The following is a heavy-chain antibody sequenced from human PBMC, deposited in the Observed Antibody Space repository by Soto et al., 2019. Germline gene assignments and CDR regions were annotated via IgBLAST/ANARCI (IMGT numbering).Heavy chain of an antibody. CDR2: TYYRSKWYN. CDR3: ARYYYDSSGYCDAFDI. D-gene: IGHD3-22*01. Sequence: LTCGISGNSVSRNTTTCTWIRQSPSRGLEWLGRTYYRSKWYNDYAVSVKSRITINPDTSKNQFSLQLNSVTPEDTAVYYCARYYYDSSGYCDAFDIWGQGTMVTVSS. J-gene: IGHJ3*02. V-gene: IGHV6-1*01. CDR1: GNSVSRNTTT.